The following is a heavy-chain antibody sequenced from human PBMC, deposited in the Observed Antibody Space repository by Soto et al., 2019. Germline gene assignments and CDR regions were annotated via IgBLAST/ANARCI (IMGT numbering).Heavy chain of an antibody. V-gene: IGHV1-18*01. CDR2: ISAYNGNT. CDR1: GYTFTSYG. J-gene: IGHJ3*02. Sequence: QVQLVQSGAEVKKPGASVKVSCKASGYTFTSYGISWVRQAPGQGLEWMGWISAYNGNTNYAQKLQGRVTMTTDTPTSTAYIELRSLGSDDTAVYYCARDPLAYYFDSSGYYDTYAFDIWGQGTMVTVSS. CDR3: ARDPLAYYFDSSGYYDTYAFDI. D-gene: IGHD3-22*01.